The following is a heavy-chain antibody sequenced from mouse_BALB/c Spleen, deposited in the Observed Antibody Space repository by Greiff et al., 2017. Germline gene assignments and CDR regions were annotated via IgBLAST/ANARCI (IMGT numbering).Heavy chain of an antibody. Sequence: VKLMESGPGLVAPSQSLSITCTVSGFSLTSYGVHWVRQPPGKGLEWLGVIWAGGSTNYNSALMSRLSISKDYSKSQVFLKMNSLQTDDTAMYYCARERGTTMITTGFAYWGQGTLVTVSA. CDR2: IWAGGST. D-gene: IGHD2-4*01. CDR1: GFSLTSYG. CDR3: ARERGTTMITTGFAY. J-gene: IGHJ3*01. V-gene: IGHV2-9*02.